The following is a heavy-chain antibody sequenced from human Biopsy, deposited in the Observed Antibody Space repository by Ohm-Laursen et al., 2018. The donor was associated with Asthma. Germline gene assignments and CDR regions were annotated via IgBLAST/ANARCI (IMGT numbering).Heavy chain of an antibody. Sequence: TLSLTCAVSGGSVSSGRYYWSWIRQPPGKGLEWLGYIYYTGGDNYNPSLKSRVTISVDTSKNQFSLRLNSVTAADTAVYYCARGPNYHGSGRAPIGMDVWGQGTTVTVSS. V-gene: IGHV4-61*01. CDR2: IYYTGGD. CDR3: ARGPNYHGSGRAPIGMDV. D-gene: IGHD3-10*01. CDR1: GGSVSSGRYY. J-gene: IGHJ6*02.